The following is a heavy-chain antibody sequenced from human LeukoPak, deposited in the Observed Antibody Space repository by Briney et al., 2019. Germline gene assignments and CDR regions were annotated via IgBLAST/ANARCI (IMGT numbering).Heavy chain of an antibody. Sequence: PGGSLRLSCAASGFIFSSYGMHWVRQAPGKGLEWVAFIRYDGSNKYYADSVKGRFTISRDNSKNTLYLQMNSLRAEDTAVYYCAKDATRLGYCSSTSCYTPDYWGQGTLVTVSS. CDR3: AKDATRLGYCSSTSCYTPDY. V-gene: IGHV3-30*02. D-gene: IGHD2-2*02. J-gene: IGHJ4*02. CDR2: IRYDGSNK. CDR1: GFIFSSYG.